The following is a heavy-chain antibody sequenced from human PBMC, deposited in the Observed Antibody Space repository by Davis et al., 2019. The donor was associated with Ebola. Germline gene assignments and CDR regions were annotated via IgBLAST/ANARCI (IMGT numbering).Heavy chain of an antibody. V-gene: IGHV3-30*18. Sequence: PGGSLRLSCAASGFTFSSYGMHWVRQAPGKGLEWVAVISYDGSNKYYADSVKGRFTISRDNSKNTLYLQMNSLRAEDTAVYYCAKGGSSWEAIDYWGQGTLVTVSS. CDR1: GFTFSSYG. CDR3: AKGGSSWEAIDY. CDR2: ISYDGSNK. D-gene: IGHD6-6*01. J-gene: IGHJ4*02.